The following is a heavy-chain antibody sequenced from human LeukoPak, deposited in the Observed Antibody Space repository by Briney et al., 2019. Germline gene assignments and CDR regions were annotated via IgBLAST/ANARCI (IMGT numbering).Heavy chain of an antibody. J-gene: IGHJ5*02. V-gene: IGHV1-46*01. Sequence: GASVKVSCKASGYTFTSYYMHWVRQAPGQGLEWMGIINPSGGSTSYAQKFQGRVTMTRDTSTSTVYMELSSLRSEDTAVYYCARACIWQWLARRGHNWFDPWGQGTLVTVSS. CDR2: INPSGGST. CDR3: ARACIWQWLARRGHNWFDP. D-gene: IGHD6-19*01. CDR1: GYTFTSYY.